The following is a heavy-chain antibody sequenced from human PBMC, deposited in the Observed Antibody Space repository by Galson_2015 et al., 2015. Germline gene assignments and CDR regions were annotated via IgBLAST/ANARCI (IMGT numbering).Heavy chain of an antibody. Sequence: PALVTPTPTLTLPCTFSGFSLRTSGVGVGWIRQPPGKALEWLALIYWDDDKRYSPSLNSRLTITKDTSKNQVVLTMTNMDPADTAVYYCARVVGYMDVWGKGTTVTVSS. CDR2: IYWDDDK. J-gene: IGHJ6*03. D-gene: IGHD2-15*01. CDR1: GFSLRTSGVG. CDR3: ARVVGYMDV. V-gene: IGHV2-5*02.